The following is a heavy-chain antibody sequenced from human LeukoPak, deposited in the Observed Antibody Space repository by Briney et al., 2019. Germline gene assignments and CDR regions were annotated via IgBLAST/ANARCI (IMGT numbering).Heavy chain of an antibody. CDR2: IYTSGST. D-gene: IGHD6-13*01. Sequence: SETLSLTCTVSGGSISSGSYYWSWIRQPAGKGLEWIGRIYTSGSTNYNPSLKSRATISVDTSKNQFSLKLSSVTAADTAVYYCARDSPNGIAAAGSYYYYGMDVWGQGTTVTVSS. J-gene: IGHJ6*02. CDR1: GGSISSGSYY. CDR3: ARDSPNGIAAAGSYYYYGMDV. V-gene: IGHV4-61*02.